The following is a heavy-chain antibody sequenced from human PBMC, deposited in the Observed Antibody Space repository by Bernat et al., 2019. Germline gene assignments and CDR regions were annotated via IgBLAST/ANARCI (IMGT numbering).Heavy chain of an antibody. V-gene: IGHV4-39*01. CDR1: DGSISSNTYY. J-gene: IGHJ3*02. D-gene: IGHD6-6*01. CDR3: AREYSSSSGLGAFDI. Sequence: QLQLQESGPGLVKPSETLSLTCTVSDGSISSNTYYWGWIRQPPGKGLEWIGNINYSGSTYYNPSLRSRVTISVDTSKNQFSLKLSSVTAADTAVYYCAREYSSSSGLGAFDIWGQGTMVTVSS. CDR2: INYSGST.